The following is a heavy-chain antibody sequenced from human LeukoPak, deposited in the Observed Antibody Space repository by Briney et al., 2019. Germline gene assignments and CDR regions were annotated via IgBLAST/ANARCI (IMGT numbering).Heavy chain of an antibody. D-gene: IGHD5-18*01. CDR2: IKQDGSEK. V-gene: IGHV3-7*01. Sequence: PGGSLRLSCAASGFTFSSYWMSWVRQAPGKGLEWVANIKQDGSEKYYVDSVKGRFTISRDNAKNSLYLQMNSLRAEDTAVYYCARDRSGYSTYYFDYWGQGTLVTVSS. CDR3: ARDRSGYSTYYFDY. CDR1: GFTFSSYW. J-gene: IGHJ4*02.